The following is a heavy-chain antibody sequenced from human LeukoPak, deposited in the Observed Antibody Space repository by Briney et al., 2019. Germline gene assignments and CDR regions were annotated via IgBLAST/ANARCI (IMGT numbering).Heavy chain of an antibody. CDR1: GGSISLYY. CDR3: ARVVPLPYYFDL. V-gene: IGHV4-59*01. Sequence: SETLFLTCTVSGGSISLYYWSWIRQPPGMGLEWIGYILYSGSTNYNPSLKSRVTMSVDTSRNQISLKLSSVTAADTAVYYCARVVPLPYYFDLWGQGTLVTVSS. D-gene: IGHD3-10*02. J-gene: IGHJ4*02. CDR2: ILYSGST.